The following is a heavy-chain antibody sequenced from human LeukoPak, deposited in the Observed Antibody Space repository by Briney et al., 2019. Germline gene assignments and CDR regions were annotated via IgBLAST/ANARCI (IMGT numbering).Heavy chain of an antibody. V-gene: IGHV1-2*02. Sequence: ASVKLSCKASGYTFTGYYMHWVRQAPGQGLEWMGWINPNSGGTNYAQKFQGRVTMTRDTSISTAYMELSRLRSDDTAVYYCARDLSRVYSRRVYGMDVWGQGTTVTVSS. CDR3: ARDLSRVYSRRVYGMDV. D-gene: IGHD6-13*01. CDR2: INPNSGGT. J-gene: IGHJ6*02. CDR1: GYTFTGYY.